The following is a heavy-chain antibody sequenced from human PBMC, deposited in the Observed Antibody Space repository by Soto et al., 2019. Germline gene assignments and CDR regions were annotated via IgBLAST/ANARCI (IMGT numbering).Heavy chain of an antibody. Sequence: GASVKVSCKASGGSFSSFGISWVRQAPGQGLEWMGGIIPVFGRPNYAQRFRGRLTITADESTNTVYLELIGLRSEDTAVYYCAREGSGYNLWGQGTQVTVSS. D-gene: IGHD5-12*01. CDR1: GGSFSSFG. CDR3: AREGSGYNL. V-gene: IGHV1-69*13. J-gene: IGHJ1*01. CDR2: IIPVFGRP.